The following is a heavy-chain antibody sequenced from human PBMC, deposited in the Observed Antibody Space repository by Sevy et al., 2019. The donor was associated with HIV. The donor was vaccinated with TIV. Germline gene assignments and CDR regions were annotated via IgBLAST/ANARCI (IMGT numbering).Heavy chain of an antibody. D-gene: IGHD1-26*01. CDR2: IRYDGSNK. CDR3: AKASYSGSYAAYFDY. CDR1: GFTFSSYG. Sequence: GGSLRLSCAASGFTFSSYGMHWVRQAPGKGLEWVAFIRYDGSNKYYADSVNGRFTISRDNSKNTLYLQMNSLRAEDTAVYYCAKASYSGSYAAYFDYWGQGTLVTVSS. J-gene: IGHJ4*02. V-gene: IGHV3-30*02.